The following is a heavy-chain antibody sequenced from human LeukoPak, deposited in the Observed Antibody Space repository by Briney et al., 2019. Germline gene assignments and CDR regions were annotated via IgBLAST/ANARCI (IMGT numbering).Heavy chain of an antibody. D-gene: IGHD6-6*01. CDR1: GYSISSGYY. Sequence: SETLSLTCTVSGYSISSGYYWGWIRQPPGKGLEWIGSIYHSGSTYYNPSLKSRVTISVDTSKNQFSLKLSSVTAADTAVYYCARGRQLVLYYYYYYMDVWGKGTTVTVSS. CDR3: ARGRQLVLYYYYYYMDV. J-gene: IGHJ6*03. V-gene: IGHV4-38-2*02. CDR2: IYHSGST.